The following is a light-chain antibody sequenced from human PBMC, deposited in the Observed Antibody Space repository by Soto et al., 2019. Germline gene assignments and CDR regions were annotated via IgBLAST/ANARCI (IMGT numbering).Light chain of an antibody. CDR2: AAS. CDR1: QSISSY. J-gene: IGKJ5*01. Sequence: DIQRTQSPSSLSASVGDRATITCRASQSISSYLNWYQQKPGKAPKLLIYAASSLQSGVPSRFSGSGSGTDFTLTIRSLQPEDCATYYCQQSHSSPITFGQGIRLEIK. V-gene: IGKV1-39*01. CDR3: QQSHSSPIT.